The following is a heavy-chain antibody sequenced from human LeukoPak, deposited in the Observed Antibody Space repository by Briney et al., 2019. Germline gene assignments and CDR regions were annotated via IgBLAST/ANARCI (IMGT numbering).Heavy chain of an antibody. CDR2: IYHSGST. CDR3: AREVRYLTGGGWFDP. CDR1: GGSISSGGYS. V-gene: IGHV4-30-2*01. D-gene: IGHD1-1*01. J-gene: IGHJ5*02. Sequence: SQTLSLTCAVSGGSISSGGYSWSWIRQPPGKGLEWIGYIYHSGSTYYNPSLKSRVTISVDRSKNQFSLKLSSVTAADTAVYYRAREVRYLTGGGWFDPWGQGTLVTVSS.